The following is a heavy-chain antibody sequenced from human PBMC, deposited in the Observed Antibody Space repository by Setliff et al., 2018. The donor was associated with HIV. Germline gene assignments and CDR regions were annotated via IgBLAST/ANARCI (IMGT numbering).Heavy chain of an antibody. Sequence: PGGSLRLSCAASGFMFNIYEMNWVRQAPGKGLEWVSSISSSSSYIYYADSVKGRFTISRDNSNNMLFLQMNSLRTEDTAVYYCARSGGDCSGISCYSLWFDPWGHGTLVSVSS. J-gene: IGHJ5*02. CDR3: ARSGGDCSGISCYSLWFDP. V-gene: IGHV3-21*04. CDR1: GFMFNIYE. D-gene: IGHD2-15*01. CDR2: ISSSSSYI.